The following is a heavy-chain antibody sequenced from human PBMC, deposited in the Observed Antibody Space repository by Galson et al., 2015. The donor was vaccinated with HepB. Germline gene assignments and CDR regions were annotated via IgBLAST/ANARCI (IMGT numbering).Heavy chain of an antibody. CDR2: IYYSGST. CDR3: ATASYGSGYFDY. D-gene: IGHD3-10*01. CDR1: SGSISSYY. V-gene: IGHV4-59*01. Sequence: QVQLQESGPGLVRPSETLSLTCTVSSGSISSYYWSWIRQPPGKGLEWIGYIYYSGSTNYNPSLKSRVTISVDTSKNQFSLKLSSVTAADTAVYYCATASYGSGYFDYWGQGTLVTVSS. J-gene: IGHJ4*02.